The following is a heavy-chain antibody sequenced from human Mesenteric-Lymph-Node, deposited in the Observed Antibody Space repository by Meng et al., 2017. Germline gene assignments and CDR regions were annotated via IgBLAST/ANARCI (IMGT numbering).Heavy chain of an antibody. CDR2: INTNTGNP. J-gene: IGHJ4*02. Sequence: ASVKVSCKASGYTFTGYYMHWVRQAPGQGLEWMGWINTNTGNPTYAQGFTGRFAFSLDTSVSTAYLQVSGLEAEDTAVYYGAKDQCGYRYGPDCIDYWGQGTLVTVSS. CDR3: AKDQCGYRYGPDCIDY. D-gene: IGHD5-18*01. CDR1: GYTFTGYY. V-gene: IGHV7-4-1*02.